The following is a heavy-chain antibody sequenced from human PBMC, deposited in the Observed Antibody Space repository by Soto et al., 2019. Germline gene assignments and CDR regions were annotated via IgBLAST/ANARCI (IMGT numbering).Heavy chain of an antibody. CDR1: EFSFSSYA. J-gene: IGHJ4*02. V-gene: IGHV3-30*16. D-gene: IGHD3-9*01. Sequence: GGSLRLSCAASEFSFSSYAMHWIRQAPGKGLEWVAVISFDGNIIQYADSVKGRFIISRDNSKNTLYLQMNSLRGEDTAVYYCARTFDTITYYFDYWGQGTLVTVST. CDR3: ARTFDTITYYFDY. CDR2: ISFDGNII.